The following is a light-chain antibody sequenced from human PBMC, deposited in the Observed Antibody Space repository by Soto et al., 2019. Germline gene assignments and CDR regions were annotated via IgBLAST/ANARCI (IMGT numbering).Light chain of an antibody. CDR1: QSVGGN. CDR3: QQYSDWPPYT. V-gene: IGKV3-15*01. J-gene: IGKJ2*01. Sequence: ETVMTQSPVTLSVSPGERATLSCRASQSVGGNVAWYQQKPGQAARLLMYATATRATGIPARFSGSGSGTEFTLTISSLQSEDSAVYFCQQYSDWPPYTFGQGTKLEIK. CDR2: ATA.